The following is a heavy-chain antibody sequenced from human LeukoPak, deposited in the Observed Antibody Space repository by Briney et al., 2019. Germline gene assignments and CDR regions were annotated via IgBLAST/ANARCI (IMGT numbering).Heavy chain of an antibody. CDR3: ARGRYGYSSSWYGWFDP. J-gene: IGHJ5*02. CDR1: GYTFTVYY. V-gene: IGHV1-2*02. CDR2: INPNSGGT. Sequence: ASVTVSFKASGYTFTVYYMHWVRQAPGQGLEWMGWINPNSGGTNYAQKFQGRVTMTRDTSISTAYMELSRLRSDDTAVYYCARGRYGYSSSWYGWFDPWGQGTLVTVSS. D-gene: IGHD6-13*01.